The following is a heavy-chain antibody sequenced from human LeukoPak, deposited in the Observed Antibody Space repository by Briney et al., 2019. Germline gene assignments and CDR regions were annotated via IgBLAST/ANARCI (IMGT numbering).Heavy chain of an antibody. CDR1: GGSISSGDYY. D-gene: IGHD3-3*01. V-gene: IGHV4-30-4*08. J-gene: IGHJ3*02. CDR3: ASYVLRFLEWLPGDAFDI. Sequence: TSQTLSLTCTVSGGSISSGDYYWSWLRQPPGKGLEWIGYIYYSGSTYYNPSLKSRVTISVDTSKNQFSLKLSSVTAADTAVYYCASYVLRFLEWLPGDAFDIWGQGTMVTVSS. CDR2: IYYSGST.